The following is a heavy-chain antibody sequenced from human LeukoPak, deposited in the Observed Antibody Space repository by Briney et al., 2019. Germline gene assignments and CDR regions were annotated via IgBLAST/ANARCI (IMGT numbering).Heavy chain of an antibody. CDR1: GFTFSSYW. D-gene: IGHD3-22*01. J-gene: IGHJ4*02. Sequence: GGSLSLSCAASGFTFSSYWMSWVRQAPGKGLEWVANIKQDGSEKYYVDSVKGRFTISRDNSKNRLYLQMSSLRAEDTAVYYCARDLILYYDSSGYYDYWGQGTLVTVSS. V-gene: IGHV3-7*01. CDR3: ARDLILYYDSSGYYDY. CDR2: IKQDGSEK.